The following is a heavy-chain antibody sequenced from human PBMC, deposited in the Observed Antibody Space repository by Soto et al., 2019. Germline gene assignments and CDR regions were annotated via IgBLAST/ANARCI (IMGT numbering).Heavy chain of an antibody. CDR3: ARDGASDY. CDR1: GYTFTSYG. Sequence: ASVKVSCKASGYTFTSYGISWVRQAPGQGLEWMGWMSANNGNTNYAQKFQGRVTMTRNTSISTAYMELRSLRSEDTAVYYCARDGASDYWGQGTLVTVSS. J-gene: IGHJ4*02. V-gene: IGHV1-18*01. CDR2: MSANNGNT. D-gene: IGHD1-26*01.